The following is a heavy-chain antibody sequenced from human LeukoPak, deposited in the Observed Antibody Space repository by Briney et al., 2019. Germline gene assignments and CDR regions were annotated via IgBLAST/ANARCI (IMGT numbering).Heavy chain of an antibody. CDR2: IRSDGSNE. CDR3: AKDLDV. Sequence: GRSLRLSCAASGFTFSSYGLHWVRQAPGKGLEWVAFIRSDGSNEYYADSVKGRFTISRDNSKNTLYLQMNSLRAEDTAVCYCAKDLDVWGKGTTVTVSS. J-gene: IGHJ6*04. V-gene: IGHV3-30*02. CDR1: GFTFSSYG.